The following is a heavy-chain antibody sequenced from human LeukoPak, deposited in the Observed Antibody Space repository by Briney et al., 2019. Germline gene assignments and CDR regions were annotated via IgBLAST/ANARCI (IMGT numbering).Heavy chain of an antibody. CDR1: GFTFSAYS. J-gene: IGHJ3*02. CDR2: ISRSSSYI. D-gene: IGHD3-3*01. V-gene: IGHV3-21*01. Sequence: GGSLRLSSAASGFTFSAYSMNWVRQAPGKGLEWVASISRSSSYIYYADSVKGRFTISRDNAKNSLYLQMNSLRVEDTAVYYCARLGFGDAFDIWGQGTMVTVSS. CDR3: ARLGFGDAFDI.